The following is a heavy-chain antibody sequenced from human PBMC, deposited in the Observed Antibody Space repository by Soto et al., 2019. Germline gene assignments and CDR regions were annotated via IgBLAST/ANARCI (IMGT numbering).Heavy chain of an antibody. Sequence: QVQLVQSGAEVQKPGSSVKVSCKASGGTFSSYTISWVRQAPGQGLEWMGRIIPILGIANYAQKFQGRVTITADKYTSTAYMELSSLRSEDTAVYYCASESRITGTHFDYWGQGTLVTVSS. V-gene: IGHV1-69*02. J-gene: IGHJ4*02. CDR1: GGTFSSYT. CDR2: IIPILGIA. CDR3: ASESRITGTHFDY. D-gene: IGHD1-7*01.